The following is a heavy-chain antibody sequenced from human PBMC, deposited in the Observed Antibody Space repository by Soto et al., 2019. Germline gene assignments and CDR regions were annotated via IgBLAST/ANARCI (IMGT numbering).Heavy chain of an antibody. J-gene: IGHJ3*02. CDR1: GGTFSSYA. V-gene: IGHV1-69*13. CDR2: IIPIFGTA. Sequence: SVQVSCKASGGTFSSYAISWVRQAPGQGLEWMGGIIPIFGTANYAQKFQGRVTITADESTSTAYMELSSLRSEDTAVYYCARDRIAAADAFDIWGEGTMVTVSS. CDR3: ARDRIAAADAFDI. D-gene: IGHD6-25*01.